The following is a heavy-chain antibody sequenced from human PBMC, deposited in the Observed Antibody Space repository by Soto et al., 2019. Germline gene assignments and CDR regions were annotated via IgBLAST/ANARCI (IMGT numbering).Heavy chain of an antibody. CDR2: ISWNSGSI. Sequence: EVQLVESGGGLVQPGRSLRLSCAASGFTFDDYAMHWVRQAPGKGLEWVSGISWNSGSIGYADSVKGRFTISRDNAKNSLYLQMNSLRAGDTALYYCAKVSRAYYYYYMDVWGKGTTVTVSS. V-gene: IGHV3-9*01. J-gene: IGHJ6*03. CDR1: GFTFDDYA. CDR3: AKVSRAYYYYYMDV.